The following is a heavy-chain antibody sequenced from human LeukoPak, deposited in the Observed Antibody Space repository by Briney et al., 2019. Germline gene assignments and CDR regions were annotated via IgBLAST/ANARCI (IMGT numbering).Heavy chain of an antibody. D-gene: IGHD3-22*01. CDR1: GFTFSTYS. CDR3: ARGAYYYED. Sequence: GGSLRLSCAASGFTFSTYSMNWVRQAPGKGLEWVSYISGTSSLIYYADSVKGRFTISRDNAKNSLYLQMNSLRAEDTAVYYCARGAYYYEDWGQGTLVTVSS. V-gene: IGHV3-48*01. J-gene: IGHJ4*02. CDR2: ISGTSSLI.